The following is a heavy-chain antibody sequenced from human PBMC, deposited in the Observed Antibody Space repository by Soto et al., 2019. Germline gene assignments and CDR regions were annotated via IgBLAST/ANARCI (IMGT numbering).Heavy chain of an antibody. J-gene: IGHJ4*02. Sequence: PGGSLRLSCAASGFTFSSYWMSWVRQAPGKGLEWVANIKQDGSEKYYVDSVKGRFTISRDNAKNSLYLQMNSLRAEDTAVYYCARDQHMRYFWSGYSQFHPGPFDYWGQGTLVTVSS. D-gene: IGHD3-3*01. CDR2: IKQDGSEK. CDR3: ARDQHMRYFWSGYSQFHPGPFDY. V-gene: IGHV3-7*01. CDR1: GFTFSSYW.